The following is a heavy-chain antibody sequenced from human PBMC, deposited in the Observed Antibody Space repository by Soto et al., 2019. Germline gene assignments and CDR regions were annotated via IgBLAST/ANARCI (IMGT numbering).Heavy chain of an antibody. CDR2: IYYSGTT. CDR3: ARSGLSGSYYQFVSSIGY. V-gene: IGHV4-39*07. D-gene: IGHD1-26*01. CDR1: GGSISSSSDY. J-gene: IGHJ4*02. Sequence: PSETLSLTCTVSGGSISSSSDYWGWIRQPPGKGLDWIGNIYYSGTTNYNPSLKSRVTISVDTSKNQFSLKLSSVTAADTAVYYCARSGLSGSYYQFVSSIGYWGQGTLVTVSS.